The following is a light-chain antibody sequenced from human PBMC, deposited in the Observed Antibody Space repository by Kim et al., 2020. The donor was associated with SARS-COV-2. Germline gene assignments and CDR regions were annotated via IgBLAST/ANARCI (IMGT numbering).Light chain of an antibody. CDR2: EVS. CDR3: SAYAGSYLWV. V-gene: IGLV2-8*01. CDR1: SSDVGGYNY. Sequence: GQSFTIPCTGTSSDVGGYNYVSWYQQHPGKVPKLMIYEVSKRPSGVPDRFSGSKSGNTASLTVSGLQAEDEANYYCSAYAGSYLWVFGGGTQLTVL. J-gene: IGLJ3*02.